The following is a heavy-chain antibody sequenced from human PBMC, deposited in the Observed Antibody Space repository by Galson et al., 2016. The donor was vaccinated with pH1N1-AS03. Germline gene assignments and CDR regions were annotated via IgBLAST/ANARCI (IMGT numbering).Heavy chain of an antibody. D-gene: IGHD2-8*01. CDR1: GFSFDDYA. V-gene: IGHV3-9*01. CDR2: ISWNSDKK. J-gene: IGHJ4*02. Sequence: SLRLSCAASGFSFDDYAMHWVRQAPGKGLEWVSSISWNSDKKTYADSVKGRITISRDNAKNSLYLEMNSLRAEDTALYYCAKDIGVLMVYTEGPFDYWGPGTLVTVSS. CDR3: AKDIGVLMVYTEGPFDY.